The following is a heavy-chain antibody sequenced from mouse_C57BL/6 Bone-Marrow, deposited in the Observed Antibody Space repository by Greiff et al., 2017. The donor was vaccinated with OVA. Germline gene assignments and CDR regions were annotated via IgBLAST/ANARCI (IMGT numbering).Heavy chain of an antibody. V-gene: IGHV1-26*01. D-gene: IGHD2-3*01. CDR2: INPNNGGT. CDR3: AREGGDGYAFDY. Sequence: VQLKQSGPELVKPGASVKISCKASGYTFTDYYMNWVKQSPGQSLEWIGDINPNNGGTSYNQKFKGKATLTVDKSSSTAYMELRSLTSEDSAVYYCAREGGDGYAFDYWGQGTTLTVSA. J-gene: IGHJ3*01. CDR1: GYTFTDYY.